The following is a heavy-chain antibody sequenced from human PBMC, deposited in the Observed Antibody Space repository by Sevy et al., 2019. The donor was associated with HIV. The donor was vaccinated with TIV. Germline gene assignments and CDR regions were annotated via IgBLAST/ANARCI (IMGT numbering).Heavy chain of an antibody. CDR1: GFTVSSNY. CDR2: IYSGGST. V-gene: IGHV3-53*01. J-gene: IGHJ6*02. Sequence: GRSLRLSCAASGFTVSSNYMSWVRQAPGKGLEWVSVIYSGGSTYYADSVKGRFTISRDNSKNTLYLQMNCLRAEDTAVYYCARDLTMVRGIDHYYYYYGMDVWGQGTTVTVSS. CDR3: ARDLTMVRGIDHYYYYYGMDV. D-gene: IGHD3-10*01.